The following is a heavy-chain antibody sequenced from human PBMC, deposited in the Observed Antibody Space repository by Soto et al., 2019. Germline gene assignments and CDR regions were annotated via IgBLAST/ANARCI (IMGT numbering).Heavy chain of an antibody. CDR2: IYYSGST. J-gene: IGHJ4*02. CDR3: ARGRRGDYVPFDY. Sequence: QVQLQESGPGLVKPSETLSLTCIVSGDSISSYYWSWIRQPPGKGLEWIGYIYYSGSTNYNPSLKSRVTISVDTSKNQFSLKLSSVTAADTAVYYCARGRRGDYVPFDYWGQGTLVTVSS. D-gene: IGHD4-17*01. CDR1: GDSISSYY. V-gene: IGHV4-59*01.